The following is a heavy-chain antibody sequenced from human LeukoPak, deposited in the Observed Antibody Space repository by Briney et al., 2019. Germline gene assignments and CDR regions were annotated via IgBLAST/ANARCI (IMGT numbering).Heavy chain of an antibody. CDR1: GFTFSSYV. CDR2: ILNSGTTT. J-gene: IGHJ4*02. Sequence: PGGSLRLSCAASGFTFSSYVMNWVRQAPGKGLEWVSYILNSGTTTYYADSVKGRFTISRDNAKNSLYLQMNSLRAEDTGVYYCARDPPDYWGQGILVTVSS. V-gene: IGHV3-48*03. CDR3: ARDPPDY.